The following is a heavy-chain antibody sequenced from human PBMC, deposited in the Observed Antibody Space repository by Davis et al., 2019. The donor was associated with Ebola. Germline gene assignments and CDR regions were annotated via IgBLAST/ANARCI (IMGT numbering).Heavy chain of an antibody. Sequence: SETLSLTCTVSGGSISSSSYYWSWIRQPPGKGLEWLGYIYYSGSTNYNPSLKSRVTISVDTSKNQFSLKLSSVTAADTAVYYCARRWGGYGDYWGQGTLVTVSS. CDR3: ARRWGGYGDY. D-gene: IGHD5-12*01. CDR1: GGSISSSSYY. CDR2: IYYSGST. V-gene: IGHV4-61*05. J-gene: IGHJ4*02.